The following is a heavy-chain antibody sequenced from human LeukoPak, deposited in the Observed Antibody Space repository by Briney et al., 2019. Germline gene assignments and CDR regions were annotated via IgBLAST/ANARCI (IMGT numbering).Heavy chain of an antibody. CDR3: GRIPAAGSLKGSFDI. CDR1: GYSFTSYW. CDR2: IYPGDSDT. V-gene: IGHV5-51*01. D-gene: IGHD6-13*01. J-gene: IGHJ3*02. Sequence: GESLKISCKGSGYSFTSYWIGWVRQMPGKGLEWMGIIYPGDSDTRYSLSFQGQVTISADKSISTAYLQRSSLKASDSAMYYCGRIPAAGSLKGSFDIWGQGTMVTVSS.